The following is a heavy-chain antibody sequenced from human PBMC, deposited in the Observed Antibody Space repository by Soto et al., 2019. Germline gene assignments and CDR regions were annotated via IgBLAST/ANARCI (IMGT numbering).Heavy chain of an antibody. J-gene: IGHJ3*02. CDR3: AKDIEPVSSAFDI. D-gene: IGHD3-16*02. V-gene: IGHV3-23*01. Sequence: GGSLRLSCAASGFTFSSYAMSWVRQAPGKGLEWVSAISGSGGSTYYAESVKGRFTISRDNSKNTLYLQMNSLRAEDTAVYYCAKDIEPVSSAFDIWGQGTMVTVSS. CDR1: GFTFSSYA. CDR2: ISGSGGST.